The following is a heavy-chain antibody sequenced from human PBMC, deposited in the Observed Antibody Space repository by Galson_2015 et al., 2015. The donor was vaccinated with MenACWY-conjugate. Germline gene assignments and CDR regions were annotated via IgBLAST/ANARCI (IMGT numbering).Heavy chain of an antibody. CDR2: IDPDGSTT. D-gene: IGHD1-26*01. Sequence: SLRLSCAPSGFTFSTYWMHWVRQAPGKGLEWVSRIDPDGSTTDYAESMKGRFTISRDNAKNTLFLQIHSLRVEDTAVYYCATAGSYRFDYWGQGAPVTVSS. CDR3: ATAGSYRFDY. V-gene: IGHV3-74*01. J-gene: IGHJ4*02. CDR1: GFTFSTYW.